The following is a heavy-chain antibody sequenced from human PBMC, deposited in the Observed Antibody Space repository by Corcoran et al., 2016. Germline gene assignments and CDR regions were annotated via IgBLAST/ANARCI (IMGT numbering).Heavy chain of an antibody. CDR3: ARVTAARLHYFDY. CDR1: GFTFSSYS. Sequence: EVQLVESGGGLVKPGGSLRLSCAASGFTFSSYSMNWVRQAPGKGLEWVSSISSSSSYIYYADSVKGRFTISRDNAKNSLYLQMNSLRAEDTAVYYCARVTAARLHYFDYWGQGTLVTVSS. D-gene: IGHD6-6*01. CDR2: ISSSSSYI. V-gene: IGHV3-21*01. J-gene: IGHJ4*02.